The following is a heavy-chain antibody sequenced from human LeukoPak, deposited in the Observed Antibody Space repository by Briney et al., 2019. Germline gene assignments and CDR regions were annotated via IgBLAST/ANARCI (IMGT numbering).Heavy chain of an antibody. J-gene: IGHJ6*03. CDR1: GFTFSSYD. D-gene: IGHD6-19*01. Sequence: PGGSLRLSCAASGFTFSSYDIHWVRQAPGKGLEWVAYIRHDGSKKYYADSVRGRFTISRDNSKNTLYLQMNSLRAEDTAVYFCAKGSKAVLFTRDHYMDVWGKGTTVTISS. CDR2: IRHDGSKK. V-gene: IGHV3-30*02. CDR3: AKGSKAVLFTRDHYMDV.